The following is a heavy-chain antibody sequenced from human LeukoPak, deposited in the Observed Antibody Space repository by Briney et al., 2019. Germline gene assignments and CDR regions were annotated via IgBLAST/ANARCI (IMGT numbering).Heavy chain of an antibody. CDR2: IYISGST. D-gene: IGHD3-10*01. Sequence: SETLSLTCTVSGGSISSYYWSWIRQPAGKGLEWIGRIYISGSTNYNPSLKSRVTISVDTSKNQFSLKLSSVTAADTAVYYCARGFYGSGSSLFDYWGQGTLVTVSS. CDR1: GGSISSYY. CDR3: ARGFYGSGSSLFDY. V-gene: IGHV4-4*07. J-gene: IGHJ4*02.